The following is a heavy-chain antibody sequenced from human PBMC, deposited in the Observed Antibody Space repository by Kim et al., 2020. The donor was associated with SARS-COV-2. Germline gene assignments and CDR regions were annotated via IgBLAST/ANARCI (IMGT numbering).Heavy chain of an antibody. D-gene: IGHD4-17*01. J-gene: IGHJ4*02. CDR1: GFTFSRYG. Sequence: GGSLRLSCAASGFTFSRYGMSWVRQAPGKGLEWVSTISPGGGTTYYADSVKGRFIISRDNSRNTLYLQIYSRRAEDTAIYYCAKTLRTTGYFDYWGQGSLVTVSS. CDR2: ISPGGGTT. CDR3: AKTLRTTGYFDY. V-gene: IGHV3-23*01.